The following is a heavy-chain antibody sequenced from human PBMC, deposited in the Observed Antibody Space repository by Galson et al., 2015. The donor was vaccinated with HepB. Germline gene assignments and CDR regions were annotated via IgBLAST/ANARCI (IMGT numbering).Heavy chain of an antibody. D-gene: IGHD1-1*01. CDR2: ISYDGSNK. Sequence: SLRLSCAASGFTFSSYGMHWVRQAPGKGLEWVAVISYDGSNKYYADSVKGRFTISRDNSKNTLYLQTNSLRAEDTAVYYCAKGVSGMNIENWFDPWGQGTLVTVSS. CDR3: AKGVSGMNIENWFDP. J-gene: IGHJ5*02. CDR1: GFTFSSYG. V-gene: IGHV3-30*18.